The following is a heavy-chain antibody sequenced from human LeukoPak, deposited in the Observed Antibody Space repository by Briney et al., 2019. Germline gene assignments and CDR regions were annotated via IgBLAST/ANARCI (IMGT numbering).Heavy chain of an antibody. CDR2: INPNSGGT. Sequence: ASVKVSCKASGYTFTGYYMHWVRQAPGQGLEWMGWINPNSGGTTSAQKFQGRVTMTRDTSISTAYMELRSLRSDDTAVYYCARDVPLIVVVPAANGIDYWGQGTLVTVSS. CDR3: ARDVPLIVVVPAANGIDY. D-gene: IGHD2-2*01. J-gene: IGHJ4*02. CDR1: GYTFTGYY. V-gene: IGHV1-2*02.